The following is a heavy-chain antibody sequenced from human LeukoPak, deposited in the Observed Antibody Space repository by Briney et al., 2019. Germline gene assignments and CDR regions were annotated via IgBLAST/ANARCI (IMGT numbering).Heavy chain of an antibody. CDR2: VYTNERT. J-gene: IGHJ5*01. V-gene: IGHV4-4*07. CDR1: GDSLTNFY. D-gene: IGHD1-26*01. Sequence: PSETLSLTCTVSGDSLTNFYWSWIRQPAGKGLEWIGRVYTNERTKYNPSLKSRLTMSVDTSSNQVFLRLISVSAADTAVYYCARDVGFPARFDSWGQGILVTVSS. CDR3: ARDVGFPARFDS.